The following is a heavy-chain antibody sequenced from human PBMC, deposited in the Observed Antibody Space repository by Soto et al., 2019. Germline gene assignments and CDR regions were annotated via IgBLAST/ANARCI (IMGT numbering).Heavy chain of an antibody. CDR3: ARGLSGGSSGYYYY. CDR1: GYTFTSSA. D-gene: IGHD3-22*01. Sequence: GASVKLCCKAPGYTFTSSALSWARQAHGQGLEWMGWISAYNGNTNYAQKFQGRVTMTTDTSTTTAYMELRNLRSDDTAVYYCARGLSGGSSGYYYYWGQGTLVTVSS. J-gene: IGHJ4*02. CDR2: ISAYNGNT. V-gene: IGHV1-18*01.